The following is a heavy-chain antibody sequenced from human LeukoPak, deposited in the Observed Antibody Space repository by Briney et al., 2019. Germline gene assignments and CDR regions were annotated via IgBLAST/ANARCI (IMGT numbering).Heavy chain of an antibody. CDR1: GGSISSGGYY. D-gene: IGHD3-9*01. CDR2: IYYSGST. V-gene: IGHV4-31*03. CDR3: ARDGPDILTGYSN. Sequence: TLSLTCTVSGGSISSGGYYWSWIRQHPGKGLEWIGYIYYSGSTYYNPSLKSRVTISVDTSKNQFSLKLSSVTAADTAVYYCARDGPDILTGYSNWGQGTLVTVSS. J-gene: IGHJ4*02.